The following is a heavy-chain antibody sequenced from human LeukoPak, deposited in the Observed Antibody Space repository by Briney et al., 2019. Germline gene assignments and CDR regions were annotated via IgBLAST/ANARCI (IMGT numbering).Heavy chain of an antibody. CDR1: GYTFTSYD. J-gene: IGHJ4*02. D-gene: IGHD3-22*01. CDR2: ISAYNGNT. V-gene: IGHV1-18*01. CDR3: ARDLHYYDSSGYYYGY. Sequence: GASVKVSCKASGYTFTSYDISWVRQAPGQGLEWMGWISAYNGNTNYAQKLQGRVTMTTDTSTSTAYMELRSLRSDDTAVYYCARDLHYYDSSGYYYGYWGQGTLVTVSS.